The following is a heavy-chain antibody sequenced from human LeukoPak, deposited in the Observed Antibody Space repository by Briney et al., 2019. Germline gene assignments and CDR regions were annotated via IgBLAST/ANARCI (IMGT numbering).Heavy chain of an antibody. V-gene: IGHV3-33*01. CDR1: GFTFSSYG. D-gene: IGHD6-13*01. CDR3: AREFSIAAGGIAYGMDV. J-gene: IGHJ6*02. Sequence: GGSLRLSCAASGFTFSSYGMHWVRQAPGKGLEWVAVIWYDGSNKYYADSVKGRFTISRDNSKNTLYLQTNSLRAEDTAVYYCAREFSIAAGGIAYGMDVWGQGTTVTVSS. CDR2: IWYDGSNK.